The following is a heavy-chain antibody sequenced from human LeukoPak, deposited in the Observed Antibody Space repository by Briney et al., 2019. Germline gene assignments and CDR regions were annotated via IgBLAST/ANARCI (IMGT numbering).Heavy chain of an antibody. D-gene: IGHD6-6*01. CDR2: ISSSSSYI. CDR1: GFILNTYT. V-gene: IGHV3-21*01. Sequence: GGSLRLSCAASGFILNTYTMNWVRQAPGKGLEWVSSISSSSSYIYYADSVKGRFTISRDNARNSLFLQMNSLRAEDTAVYYCAKEYSSSRYYFYGMDVWGQGTTVTVSS. CDR3: AKEYSSSRYYFYGMDV. J-gene: IGHJ6*02.